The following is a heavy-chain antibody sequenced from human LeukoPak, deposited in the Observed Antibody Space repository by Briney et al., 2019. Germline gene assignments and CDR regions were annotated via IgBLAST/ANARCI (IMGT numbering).Heavy chain of an antibody. V-gene: IGHV4-34*01. J-gene: IGHJ4*02. CDR1: GGSFSGYY. CDR3: ARIGSEWLLRRNRYYFDY. D-gene: IGHD5-12*01. CDR2: INHSGST. Sequence: PSETLSLTCAVYGGSFSGYYWSWIRQPPGKGLEWIGEINHSGSTNYNPSLKSRVTISVDTSKNQFSLKLSSVTAADTAVHYCARIGSEWLLRRNRYYFDYWGQGTLVTVSS.